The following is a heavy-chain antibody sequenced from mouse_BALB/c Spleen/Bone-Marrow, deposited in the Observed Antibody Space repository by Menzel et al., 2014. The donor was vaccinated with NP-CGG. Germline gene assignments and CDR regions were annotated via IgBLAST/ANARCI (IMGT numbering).Heavy chain of an antibody. D-gene: IGHD2-1*01. CDR1: GFTFSSYG. J-gene: IGHJ2*01. Sequence: EVKVVESGGGLVQPGGSLKLSCAASGFTFSSYGMSWVRQTPDKRLELVATINSDGGVTYYPGSVKGRFTVSRDNAKNTLYLQMSSLKSEDTAMYYCARENPYGNYFDYWGQGTTLTVSS. CDR2: INSDGGVT. CDR3: ARENPYGNYFDY. V-gene: IGHV5-6-3*01.